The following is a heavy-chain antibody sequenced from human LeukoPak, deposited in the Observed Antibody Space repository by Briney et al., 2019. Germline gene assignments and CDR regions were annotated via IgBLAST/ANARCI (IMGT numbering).Heavy chain of an antibody. CDR3: APGANFAAPYYFDY. Sequence: GSVKDSCKASGYTFTGYYIHWVRQAPGQGLEWMGWINPNSGGTNYAQKFQGRVTITRDTSISTVYMELSKLRSDDTAVYYCAPGANFAAPYYFDYWGQGTLVTVYS. CDR2: INPNSGGT. CDR1: GYTFTGYY. V-gene: IGHV1-2*02. J-gene: IGHJ4*02. D-gene: IGHD2-2*01.